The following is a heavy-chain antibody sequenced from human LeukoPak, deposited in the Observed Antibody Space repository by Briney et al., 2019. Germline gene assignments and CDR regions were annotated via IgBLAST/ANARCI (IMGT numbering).Heavy chain of an antibody. CDR1: GGSISSSSYY. J-gene: IGHJ3*02. CDR3: ARDAVGLRLGADDAFDI. V-gene: IGHV4-39*07. D-gene: IGHD3-16*01. Sequence: PSETLSLTCTVSGGSISSSSYYWGWIRQPPGKGLEWIGSIYYSGSTYYNPSLKSRVTISVDTSKNQFSLKLSSVTAADTAVYYCARDAVGLRLGADDAFDIWGQGTMVTVSS. CDR2: IYYSGST.